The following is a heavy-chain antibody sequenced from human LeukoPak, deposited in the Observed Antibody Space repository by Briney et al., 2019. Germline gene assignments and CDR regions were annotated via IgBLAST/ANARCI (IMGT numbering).Heavy chain of an antibody. CDR1: GGTFSSYA. CDR3: AMRGSYSNPDY. V-gene: IGHV1-69*05. D-gene: IGHD1-26*01. J-gene: IGHJ4*02. Sequence: SVKVSCKASGGTFSSYAISWVRQARGQGLEWMGRIIPIFGTANYAQKFQGRVTITTDESTSTAYMELSSLRSEDTAVYYCAMRGSYSNPDYWGQGTLVTVSS. CDR2: IIPIFGTA.